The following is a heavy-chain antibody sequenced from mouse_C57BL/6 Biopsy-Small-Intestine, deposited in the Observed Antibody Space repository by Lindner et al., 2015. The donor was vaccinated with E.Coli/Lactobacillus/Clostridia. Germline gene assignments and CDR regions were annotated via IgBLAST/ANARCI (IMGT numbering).Heavy chain of an antibody. CDR3: ARRKGANIAPYDAFDI. D-gene: IGHD2-3*01. CDR2: ITPAFGRV. V-gene: IGHV1-55*01. CDR1: GGSFNSYT. J-gene: IGHJ1*01. Sequence: SVKVSCKVSGGSFNSYTITWVRQAPGQGLEWMGGITPAFGRVDYAQQFQGRVTITADESTSTAYMDLNSLTSEDTALYYCARRKGANIAPYDAFDIWGQGTMVTVS.